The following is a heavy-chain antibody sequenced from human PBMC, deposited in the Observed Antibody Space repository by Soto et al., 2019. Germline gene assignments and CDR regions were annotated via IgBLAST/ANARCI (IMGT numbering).Heavy chain of an antibody. CDR1: ESTFSTYA. CDR3: ARVKDGGYYYYYGMDV. J-gene: IGHJ6*02. CDR2: ISGSGTGS. D-gene: IGHD3-3*01. Sequence: PGGSLRLSCVASESTFSTYAMSWVRQAPGKGLEWVSAISGSGTGSYYADPVKGRFAISRDNSKNTLYLQMNSLRAEDTAVYYCARVKDGGYYYYYGMDVWGQGTTVTVSS. V-gene: IGHV3-23*01.